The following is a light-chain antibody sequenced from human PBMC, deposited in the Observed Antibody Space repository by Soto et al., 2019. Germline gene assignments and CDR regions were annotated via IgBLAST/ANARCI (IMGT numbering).Light chain of an antibody. CDR1: QSVADN. CDR2: GAS. Sequence: VVMTQSPSTLSVSPGERVTLSCRSSQSVADNLAWFQQKPGQGPRLLIYGASTRATGIPARFSGSGSGTEFTLTISSLQSEDFAVYYCQQYKNWPPITFGQGTRLEI. J-gene: IGKJ5*01. CDR3: QQYKNWPPIT. V-gene: IGKV3-15*01.